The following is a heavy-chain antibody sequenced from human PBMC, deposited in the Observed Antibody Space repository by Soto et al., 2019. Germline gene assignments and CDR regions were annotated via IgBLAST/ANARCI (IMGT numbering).Heavy chain of an antibody. CDR3: ARIMWGLDYYSGMDV. V-gene: IGHV1-2*02. J-gene: IGHJ6*02. CDR1: GYTFSDYF. D-gene: IGHD1-26*01. Sequence: QVQLVQSGAEVKKSGASVKVSCKASGYTFSDYFIQWLRQAPGQGLEWVAWINPKTAATNYAKKFQDRVTLTSDTSFSTAYVELTRLRPDDTAVYYCARIMWGLDYYSGMDVWGQGTAVTVSS. CDR2: INPKTAAT.